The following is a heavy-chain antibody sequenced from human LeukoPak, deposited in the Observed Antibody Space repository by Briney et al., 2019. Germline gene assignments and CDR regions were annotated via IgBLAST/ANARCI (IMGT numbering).Heavy chain of an antibody. V-gene: IGHV1-18*01. CDR3: AREGALHDTGDHYLSWFDP. J-gene: IGHJ5*02. Sequence: ASVKVSCKTSGYSFSSYGIAWVRQAPGQGLEWMGWMSGYNGKTDYAENLQGRVTMTTDTSTSTGYMELRSLRSDDTAVYYCAREGALHDTGDHYLSWFDPWGQGTLVTISS. CDR2: MSGYNGKT. D-gene: IGHD2-8*02. CDR1: GYSFSSYG.